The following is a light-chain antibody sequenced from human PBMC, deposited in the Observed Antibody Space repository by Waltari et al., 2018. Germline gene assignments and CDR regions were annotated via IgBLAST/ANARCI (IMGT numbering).Light chain of an antibody. J-gene: IGLJ3*02. V-gene: IGLV3-21*04. CDR3: QLWDDTNNSGV. Sequence: YVVTQPPSVSVAPGKTARLTCEGENIETKSVNWYQQQAGQAPVLVMFYDSDRPHGNPERFSGSNSGDTATLTINWVEPGDEADYHCQLWDDTNNSGVFGGGTKLTVL. CDR1: NIETKS. CDR2: YDS.